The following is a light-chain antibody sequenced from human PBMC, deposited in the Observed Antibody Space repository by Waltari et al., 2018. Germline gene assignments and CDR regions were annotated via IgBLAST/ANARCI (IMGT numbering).Light chain of an antibody. J-gene: IGKJ1*01. CDR1: RSVNNF. CDR3: QHRANRPPWT. Sequence: EIVMTQSPATLSLSPGDTATLSCRASRSVNNFLVWYQQKPGQAPRLVIYDGSYRASGIPARFSGSGSGTDFTLTISSLEPEDFAVYYCQHRANRPPWTFGQGTKVE. V-gene: IGKV3-11*01. CDR2: DGS.